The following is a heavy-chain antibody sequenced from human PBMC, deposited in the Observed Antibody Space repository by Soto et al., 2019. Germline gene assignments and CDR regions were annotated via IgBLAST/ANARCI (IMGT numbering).Heavy chain of an antibody. CDR3: AREGYYYDSSGYYYTPVLYNWFDP. Sequence: SETLSLTCAVSGGSISSGGYSWSWIRQPPGKGLEWIGYIYYSGSTYYNPSLKSRVTISVDTSKNQFSLKLSSVTAADTAVYYCAREGYYYDSSGYYYTPVLYNWFDPWGQGTLVTVSS. D-gene: IGHD3-22*01. CDR1: GGSISSGGYS. J-gene: IGHJ5*02. CDR2: IYYSGST. V-gene: IGHV4-30-2*05.